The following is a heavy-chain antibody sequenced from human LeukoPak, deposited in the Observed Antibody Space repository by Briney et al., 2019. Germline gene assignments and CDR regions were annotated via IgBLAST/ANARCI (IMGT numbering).Heavy chain of an antibody. Sequence: SGTLSLTCAVSGGSISSGGYSWSWIRQPPGKGLEWIGYIYHSGSTYYNPSLKSRVTISVDRSKNQFSLKLSSVTAADTAVYYCARAAIRSGYLFDYWGQGTLVTVSS. J-gene: IGHJ4*02. CDR1: GGSISSGGYS. CDR3: ARAAIRSGYLFDY. CDR2: IYHSGST. V-gene: IGHV4-30-2*01. D-gene: IGHD3-3*01.